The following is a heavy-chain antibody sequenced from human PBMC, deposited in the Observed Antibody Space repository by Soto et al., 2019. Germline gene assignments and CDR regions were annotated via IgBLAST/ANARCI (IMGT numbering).Heavy chain of an antibody. CDR2: ISGSGGST. D-gene: IGHD3-3*01. V-gene: IGHV3-23*01. Sequence: GGSLRLSCAASGFTFSSYAMSWVRQAPGKGLEWVSAISGSGGSTYYADSVKGRFTISRDNSKNTLYLQMNSLRAEDTAVYYCAKDQGVRHYDFWSGYYPPGYNWFDPWGQGTLVTVSS. CDR1: GFTFSSYA. J-gene: IGHJ5*02. CDR3: AKDQGVRHYDFWSGYYPPGYNWFDP.